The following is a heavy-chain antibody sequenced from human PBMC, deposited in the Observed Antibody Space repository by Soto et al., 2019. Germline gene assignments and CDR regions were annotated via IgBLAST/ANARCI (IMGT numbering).Heavy chain of an antibody. Sequence: SETLSLTCTVSGGSTSSDNYWSWIRQPPGKGLEWIGHIYYSGNTDYNPSLKGRLAISIDTSKNQFSLKLSSVTAADTAVYFCAREGGESSDGLYYFDSWGQGSLVTVSS. CDR1: GGSTSSDNY. V-gene: IGHV4-30-4*01. CDR2: IYYSGNT. CDR3: AREGGESSDGLYYFDS. D-gene: IGHD3-16*01. J-gene: IGHJ4*02.